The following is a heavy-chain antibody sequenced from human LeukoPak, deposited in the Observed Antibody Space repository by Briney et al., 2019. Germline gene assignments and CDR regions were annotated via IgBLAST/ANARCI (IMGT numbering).Heavy chain of an antibody. CDR3: ARARTAIDNQYFDY. CDR1: GFTFSSYA. D-gene: IGHD5-18*01. CDR2: ISASGVST. V-gene: IGHV3-23*01. J-gene: IGHJ4*02. Sequence: PGGSLRLSCAASGFTFSSYAMSWVRQAPGKGLEWVSAISASGVSTYYADSVKGRFTISRDNSKNTLYLQMNSLRAEDTAVYYCARARTAIDNQYFDYWGQGTLVTVSS.